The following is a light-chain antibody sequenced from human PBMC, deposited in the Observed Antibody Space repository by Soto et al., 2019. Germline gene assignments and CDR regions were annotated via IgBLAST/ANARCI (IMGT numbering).Light chain of an antibody. J-gene: IGKJ2*01. CDR1: PSVSSSY. V-gene: IGKV3-20*01. CDR2: GAS. Sequence: EIVLTQSPGPLSLSPGERATLSCRASPSVSSSYLAWYQQKPGQAPRLLIYGASSRATGIPDRFSGSGSVTDFTLTISRLEPEDFAVYYCQQYGSSPPTFGQGTKLEIK. CDR3: QQYGSSPPT.